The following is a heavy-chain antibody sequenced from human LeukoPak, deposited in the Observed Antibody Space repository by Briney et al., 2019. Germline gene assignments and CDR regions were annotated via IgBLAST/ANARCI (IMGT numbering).Heavy chain of an antibody. J-gene: IGHJ4*02. D-gene: IGHD6-19*01. V-gene: IGHV5-51*02. Sequence: GESLKISCKGSGYIFTNYWTGWVRQKPGQGTEWMGIIFPGDSDTRYSPSFQGQVTISADKSVSTAYLQWSSLKASDTAMYYCARAGPAVVERYFDYWGQGTLVTVSS. CDR2: IFPGDSDT. CDR1: GYIFTNYW. CDR3: ARAGPAVVERYFDY.